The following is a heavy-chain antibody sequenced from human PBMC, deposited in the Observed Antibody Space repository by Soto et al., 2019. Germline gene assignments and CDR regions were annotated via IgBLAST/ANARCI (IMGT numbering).Heavy chain of an antibody. J-gene: IGHJ6*02. CDR3: ASGWSTTVTPSDMDV. V-gene: IGHV1-2*02. D-gene: IGHD4-17*01. CDR1: GYTFTGYD. Sequence: ASVKVSCKASGYTFTGYDMHWVRQAPGQGLEWMGWINPNSGGTNYAQKFQGRVTMTRDTSISTAYMELSRLRSDDTAVYYCASGWSTTVTPSDMDVWGQGTTVTVSS. CDR2: INPNSGGT.